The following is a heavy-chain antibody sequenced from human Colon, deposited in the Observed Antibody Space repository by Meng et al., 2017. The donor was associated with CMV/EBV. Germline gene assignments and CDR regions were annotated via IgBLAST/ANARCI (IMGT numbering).Heavy chain of an antibody. CDR3: ASLPLIMIFVGKPRDMDV. V-gene: IGHV3-66*02. Sequence: GESLKISCATSESVVSSNYISWVRQAPGKGLEWVSVFYSGGSTYYAASVKGRFTVSRDISKNTLYLQMNSLRTEDTGVYYCASLPLIMIFVGKPRDMDVWGQGTTVTVSS. CDR2: FYSGGST. D-gene: IGHD3/OR15-3a*01. J-gene: IGHJ6*02. CDR1: ESVVSSNY.